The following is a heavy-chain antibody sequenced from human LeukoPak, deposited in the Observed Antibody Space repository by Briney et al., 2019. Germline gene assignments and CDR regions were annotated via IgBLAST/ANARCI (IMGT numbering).Heavy chain of an antibody. CDR2: IYYSGST. J-gene: IGHJ5*02. D-gene: IGHD3-3*01. CDR3: ARLGYDFWSGYANWFDP. V-gene: IGHV4-39*01. Sequence: SETLSLTCTVSGGSISSSSYYWGWIRQPPGKGLEWIGSIYYSGSTYYNPSLKSRVTISVDTSKNQFSLKLSSVTAADTAVYYCARLGYDFWSGYANWFDPWGQGTLVTVSS. CDR1: GGSISSSSYY.